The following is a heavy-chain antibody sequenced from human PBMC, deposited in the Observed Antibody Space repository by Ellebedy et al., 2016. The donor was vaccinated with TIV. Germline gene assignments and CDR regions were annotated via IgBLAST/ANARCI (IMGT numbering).Heavy chain of an antibody. V-gene: IGHV3-21*01. CDR3: ARDYGDYDY. J-gene: IGHJ4*02. CDR2: ISSTTRYI. CDR1: GFTFSRYM. Sequence: GGSLRLXXVGSGFTFSRYMMTWVRQAPGKGLEWVSTISSTTRYIHYADSVKGRFSVSRDNAKNSLFLEMNSLRADDTAVYYCARDYGDYDYWGQGTLVTVSS. D-gene: IGHD4-17*01.